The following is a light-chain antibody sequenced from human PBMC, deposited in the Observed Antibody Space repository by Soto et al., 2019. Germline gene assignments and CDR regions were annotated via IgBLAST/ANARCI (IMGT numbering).Light chain of an antibody. V-gene: IGLV2-23*02. CDR3: CSYVGSSILM. Sequence: QSVLTQPGSVSGSPGQSITISCTGTSSDVGLYNLVSWYQQLPGKAPKLIIYEVNERPSGISDRFSGSKSGNTASLTISGLQDEDEADYYCCSYVGSSILMFGGGTKLTVL. J-gene: IGLJ3*02. CDR2: EVN. CDR1: SSDVGLYNL.